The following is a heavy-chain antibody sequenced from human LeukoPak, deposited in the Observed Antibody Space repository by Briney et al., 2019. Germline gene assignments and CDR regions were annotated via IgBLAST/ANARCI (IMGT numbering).Heavy chain of an antibody. CDR1: GGSFSGYY. V-gene: IGHV4-34*01. J-gene: IGHJ4*02. Sequence: PSETLSLTCAVYGGSFSGYYWSWIRQPPGEGLEWIGEINHSGSTNYNPSLKSRVTISVDTSKNQFSLKLSSVTAADTAVYYCARRRLWLRFDYWGQGTLVTVSS. CDR2: INHSGST. D-gene: IGHD5-18*01. CDR3: ARRRLWLRFDY.